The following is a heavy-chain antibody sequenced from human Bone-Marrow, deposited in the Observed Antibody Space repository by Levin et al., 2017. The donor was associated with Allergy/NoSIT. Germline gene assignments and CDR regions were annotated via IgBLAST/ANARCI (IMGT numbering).Heavy chain of an antibody. CDR3: ASAITIFGVVISYYGMDV. D-gene: IGHD3-3*01. J-gene: IGHJ6*02. V-gene: IGHV1-69*01. Sequence: KISCKASGGTFSSYAISWVRQAPGQGLEWMGGIIPIFGTANYAQKFQGRVTITADESTSTAYMELSSLRSEDTAVYYCASAITIFGVVISYYGMDVWGQGTTVTVSS. CDR2: IIPIFGTA. CDR1: GGTFSSYA.